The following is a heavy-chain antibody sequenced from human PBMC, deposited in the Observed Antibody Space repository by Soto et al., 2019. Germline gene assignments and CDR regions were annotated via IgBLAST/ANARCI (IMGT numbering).Heavy chain of an antibody. V-gene: IGHV4-39*01. CDR1: RDSMSSDIYY. Sequence: LXLTCTVSRDSMSSDIYYWGCIRQPPGKGLEWIGSIYYSTSAYYNPSGCTYYNPSLKSRVTISIDTSKNHFSLKLSSVTATDTAVYSCVTHKDRNCFDPWGQGTLVTVPS. CDR3: VTHKDRNCFDP. J-gene: IGHJ5*02. CDR2: IYYSTSAYYNPSGCT.